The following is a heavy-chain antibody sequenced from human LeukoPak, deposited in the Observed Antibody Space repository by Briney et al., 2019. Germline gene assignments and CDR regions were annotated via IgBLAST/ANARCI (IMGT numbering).Heavy chain of an antibody. CDR1: GGSISSYY. CDR2: IYYSGTT. V-gene: IGHV4-59*01. Sequence: SETLSLTCTVSGGSISSYYWSWIRQPPGKGLEWIGYIYYSGTTNYNPSLKSRVTISVDTSKNQFSLKLSSVTAADTAVYYCARAPSSDWYFNYWGQGTLLTVSS. J-gene: IGHJ4*02. CDR3: ARAPSSDWYFNY. D-gene: IGHD3-22*01.